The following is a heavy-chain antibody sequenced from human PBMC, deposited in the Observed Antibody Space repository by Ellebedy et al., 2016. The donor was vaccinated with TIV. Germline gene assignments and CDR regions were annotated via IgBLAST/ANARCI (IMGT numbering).Heavy chain of an antibody. V-gene: IGHV4-39*01. D-gene: IGHD3-10*01. CDR3: ARWFGELLYVRWFDP. J-gene: IGHJ5*02. CDR1: GGSIDSSSNY. Sequence: SETLSLTCTVSGGSIDSSSNYWGWIRQPPEKGLEWIGSMYYSGTTYYNPSLKSRVTISVDTSKSQFSLKLTSVTAADTAVYYCARWFGELLYVRWFDPWGQGTLVTVSS. CDR2: MYYSGTT.